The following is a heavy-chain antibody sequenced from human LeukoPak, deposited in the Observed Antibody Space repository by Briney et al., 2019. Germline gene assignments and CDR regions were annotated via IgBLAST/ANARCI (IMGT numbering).Heavy chain of an antibody. V-gene: IGHV3-53*01. CDR1: GLTVNTNY. CDR3: ARSNGDWFPLEY. Sequence: GGSLRLSCAASGLTVNTNYMSWVRQAPGKGLEWVSVIYSGGGTYYADSVKGRFTISRDNYKNTLYLQMNSLRAEDTAVYYCARSNGDWFPLEYWGRGTLVTVSS. D-gene: IGHD3-9*01. CDR2: IYSGGGT. J-gene: IGHJ4*02.